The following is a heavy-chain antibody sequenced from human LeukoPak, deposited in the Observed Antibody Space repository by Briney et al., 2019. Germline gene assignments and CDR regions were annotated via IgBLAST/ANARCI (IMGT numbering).Heavy chain of an antibody. V-gene: IGHV3-53*01. CDR1: GLTVNTNY. CDR3: ARSNGDWFPLEY. Sequence: GGSLRLSCAASGLTVNTNYMSWVRQAPGKGLEWVSVIYSGGGTYYADSVKGRFTISRDNYKNTLYLQMNSLRAEDTAVYYCARSNGDWFPLEYWGRGTLVTVSS. D-gene: IGHD3-9*01. CDR2: IYSGGGT. J-gene: IGHJ4*02.